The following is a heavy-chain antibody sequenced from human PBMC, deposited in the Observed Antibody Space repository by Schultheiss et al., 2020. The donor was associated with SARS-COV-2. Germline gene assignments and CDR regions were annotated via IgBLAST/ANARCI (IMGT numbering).Heavy chain of an antibody. CDR2: IYHSGST. D-gene: IGHD4-17*01. Sequence: SETLSLTCTVSGGSISSGYYWGWIRQPPGKGLEWIGSIYHSGSTYYNPSLKSRVTISVDTSKNQFSLKLSSVTAADTAVYYCARVLAYGDLRDYWGQGTLVTVSS. CDR3: ARVLAYGDLRDY. V-gene: IGHV4-38-2*02. J-gene: IGHJ4*02. CDR1: GGSISSGYY.